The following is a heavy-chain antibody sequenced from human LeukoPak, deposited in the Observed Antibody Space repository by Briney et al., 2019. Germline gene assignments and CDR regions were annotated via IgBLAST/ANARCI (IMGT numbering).Heavy chain of an antibody. D-gene: IGHD5-18*01. V-gene: IGHV3-74*01. Sequence: GGSLRLSCAASGFTFSTYWIHWVRQAPGKGLVWVSRINGDGSSTRYADSVKGRFTISRDNAKNTLYLQMNSLRAEDTAVYYCARGAAVDTALIYLDYWGQGTLVTVSS. J-gene: IGHJ4*02. CDR2: INGDGSST. CDR1: GFTFSTYW. CDR3: ARGAAVDTALIYLDY.